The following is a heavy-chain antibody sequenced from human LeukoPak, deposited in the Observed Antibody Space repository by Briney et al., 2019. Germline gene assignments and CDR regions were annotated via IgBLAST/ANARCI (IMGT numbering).Heavy chain of an antibody. CDR2: IKQDGSEK. V-gene: IGHV3-7*01. D-gene: IGHD3-10*01. CDR3: ARGGGPFDY. CDR1: GFTFRSHW. J-gene: IGHJ4*02. Sequence: GGSLRLSCAASGFTFRSHWMSWVRQAPGKGLEWVANIKQDGSEKYYADSVEGRFTISRDNTKNSLFLHMNSLRAEDTALYYCARGGGPFDYWGQGTLVTVSS.